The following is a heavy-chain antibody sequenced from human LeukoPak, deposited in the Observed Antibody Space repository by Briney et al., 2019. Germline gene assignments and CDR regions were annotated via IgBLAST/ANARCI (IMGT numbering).Heavy chain of an antibody. CDR1: GGSFSGYY. CDR3: ARGNSSSWQNFDY. D-gene: IGHD6-13*01. Sequence: SETLSLTCAVYGGSFSGYYWSWIRQPPGKGLEWIGEINHSGSTNYNPSLKSRVTISVDTSKNQFSVRRSSVTAADTAVYYCARGNSSSWQNFDYWGQGTLVTVSS. V-gene: IGHV4-34*01. J-gene: IGHJ4*02. CDR2: INHSGST.